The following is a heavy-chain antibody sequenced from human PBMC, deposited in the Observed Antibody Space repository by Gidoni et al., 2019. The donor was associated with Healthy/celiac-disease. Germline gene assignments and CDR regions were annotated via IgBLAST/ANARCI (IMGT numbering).Heavy chain of an antibody. CDR2: ISSSSSYI. D-gene: IGHD3-16*01. Sequence: EVQLVASGGGLVKPGGSLRLSCAASGFTFSSYSMNWVRQAPGKGLEWVSSISSSSSYIYYADSVKGRFTISRDNAKNSLYLQMNSLRAEDTAVYYCASEWGAGDAFDIWGQGTMVTVSS. J-gene: IGHJ3*02. CDR3: ASEWGAGDAFDI. CDR1: GFTFSSYS. V-gene: IGHV3-21*01.